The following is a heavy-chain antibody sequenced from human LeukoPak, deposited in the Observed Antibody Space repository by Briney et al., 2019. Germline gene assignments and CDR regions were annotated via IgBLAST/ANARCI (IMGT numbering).Heavy chain of an antibody. Sequence: SETLSLTCTVSGGSISSYYWSWIRQPPGKGLEWIGNIYDSGSTNYNPSLESRVTISVDTSKDQCSLKLSSVTAADTAVYYCARQSISGSSLSYFDYWGQGTLVNVSS. V-gene: IGHV4-59*01. CDR1: GGSISSYY. J-gene: IGHJ4*02. D-gene: IGHD3-22*01. CDR3: ARQSISGSSLSYFDY. CDR2: IYDSGST.